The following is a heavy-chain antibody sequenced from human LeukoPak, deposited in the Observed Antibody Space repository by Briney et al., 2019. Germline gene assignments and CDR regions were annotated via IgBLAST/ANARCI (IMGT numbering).Heavy chain of an antibody. V-gene: IGHV1-69*05. D-gene: IGHD4-23*01. CDR1: GGTFSSYA. J-gene: IGHJ4*02. CDR2: IIPIFGTA. Sequence: GASVKVSCKASGGTFSSYAISWVRQAPGQGLEWMGGIIPIFGTANYAQKFQGRVTITTDESTSTAYMELSSLRSEDTAVYYCARVLPPDYGGNYLFDYWGQGTLVTVSS. CDR3: ARVLPPDYGGNYLFDY.